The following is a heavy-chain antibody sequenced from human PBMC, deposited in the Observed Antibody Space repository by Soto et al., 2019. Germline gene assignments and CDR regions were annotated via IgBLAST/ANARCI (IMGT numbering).Heavy chain of an antibody. J-gene: IGHJ4*02. V-gene: IGHV3-74*01. CDR2: INSDGSIT. D-gene: IGHD3-16*02. CDR3: VRYPRSVGGSYRPDY. Sequence: GGSLRLSCAASRFTFSSYWMHWVRQVPEKGLVWVSRINSDGSITNYADAVKGRFTISRDNVKNTLYLQMNSLRAEDTAVYYCVRYPRSVGGSYRPDYWGQGTLVTVSS. CDR1: RFTFSSYW.